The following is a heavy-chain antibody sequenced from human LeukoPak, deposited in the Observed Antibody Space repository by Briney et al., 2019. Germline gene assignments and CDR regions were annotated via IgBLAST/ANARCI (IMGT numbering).Heavy chain of an antibody. CDR1: TFTFSSYG. J-gene: IGHJ4*02. CDR2: IWYDGSNK. Sequence: GGSLRLSCIGSTFTFSSYGMHWVRQAPGKGLEWVAVIWYDGSNKYYADSVKGRFTISKDNSKNTLYLQMNSLRAEDTAVYYCAKILRATVRAIAVAGTLDYWGQGTLVTVSS. CDR3: AKILRATVRAIAVAGTLDY. V-gene: IGHV3-33*06. D-gene: IGHD6-19*01.